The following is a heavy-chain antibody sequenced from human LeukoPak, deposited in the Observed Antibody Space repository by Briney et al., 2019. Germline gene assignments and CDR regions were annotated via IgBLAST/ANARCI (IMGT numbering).Heavy chain of an antibody. V-gene: IGHV3-23*01. Sequence: PGGSLRLSCAASGFTFSSYAMSWVRQAPGKGLEWVSAISGSGGSTYYADSVKGRFTISRDNSKNTLYLQMNSLRAEDTAVYYCATTLEGYDILTGYYNVGFDYWGQGTLVTVSS. CDR1: GFTFSSYA. D-gene: IGHD3-9*01. J-gene: IGHJ4*02. CDR2: ISGSGGST. CDR3: ATTLEGYDILTGYYNVGFDY.